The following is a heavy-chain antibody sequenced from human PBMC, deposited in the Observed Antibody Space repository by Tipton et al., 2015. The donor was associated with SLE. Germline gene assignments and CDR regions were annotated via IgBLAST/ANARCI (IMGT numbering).Heavy chain of an antibody. J-gene: IGHJ2*01. CDR2: IYYSGST. D-gene: IGHD6-13*01. V-gene: IGHV4-39*02. CDR1: GGSISRSSYY. Sequence: TLSLTCTVSGGSISRSSYYWGWIRHPPGKGLEWFGSIYYSGSTYYNPSLQSRVTIPVHTSKNQCSLTLSSVTAADTAVYYCARDRRLIAAPSFWWYFDLWGRGTLVTVSS. CDR3: ARDRRLIAAPSFWWYFDL.